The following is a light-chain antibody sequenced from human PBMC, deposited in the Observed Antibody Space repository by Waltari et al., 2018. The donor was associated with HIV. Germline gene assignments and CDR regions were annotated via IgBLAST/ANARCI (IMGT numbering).Light chain of an antibody. Sequence: DIVMTQSPDSLAVSLGERATINCKSSQSVLYSSNHNNYLAWYQQKPGQPPKLLIYGASTRESGVPDRFSGSGSGTDFTLTISSLQAEDVAVYYCQQYYSSPITFGQGTRLDIK. CDR1: QSVLYSSNHNNY. J-gene: IGKJ5*01. V-gene: IGKV4-1*01. CDR2: GAS. CDR3: QQYYSSPIT.